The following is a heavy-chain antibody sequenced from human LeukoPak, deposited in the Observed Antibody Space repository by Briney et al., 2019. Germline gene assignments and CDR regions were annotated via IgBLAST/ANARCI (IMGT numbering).Heavy chain of an antibody. Sequence: ASVKVSCKASGYTVTGYYMHWVQQAPGQGPEWMGWINPNSGGTNYAQKFQGRVTMTLATSIGTAYMELSRLKSDDTAVYYCASARGYSDFDSYFDYWGQGTLVTVSS. CDR2: INPNSGGT. CDR1: GYTVTGYY. CDR3: ASARGYSDFDSYFDY. D-gene: IGHD5-12*01. V-gene: IGHV1-2*02. J-gene: IGHJ4*02.